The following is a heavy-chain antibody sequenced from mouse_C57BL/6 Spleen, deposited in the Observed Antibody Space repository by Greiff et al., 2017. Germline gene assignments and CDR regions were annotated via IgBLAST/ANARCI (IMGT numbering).Heavy chain of an antibody. Sequence: EVQLQQSGAELVKPGASVKLSCTASGFNIKDYYMHWVKQRTEQGLEWIGRIDPEDGETKYAPKFQGKATITADTSSNTAYLQLSSLTSEDTTVYYGARELAMITTGTPNAMDYWGQGTSVTVSS. CDR1: GFNIKDYY. V-gene: IGHV14-2*01. CDR2: IDPEDGET. J-gene: IGHJ4*01. CDR3: ARELAMITTGTPNAMDY. D-gene: IGHD2-4*01.